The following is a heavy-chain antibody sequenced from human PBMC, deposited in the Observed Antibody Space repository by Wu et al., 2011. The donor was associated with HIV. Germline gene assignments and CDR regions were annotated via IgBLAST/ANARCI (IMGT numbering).Heavy chain of an antibody. J-gene: IGHJ6*02. CDR1: GYTFTSYY. V-gene: IGHV1-46*01. D-gene: IGHD3-10*01. CDR3: AXDRPLMGGMVTSYYFYGMGR. Sequence: QVQLVQSGAEVKKPGASVKVSCKASGYTFTSYYMHWVRQAPGQGLEWMGRINPSGGSTNNAQKFQGRVTMTRDTSTSTVYMELSSLRSEDTAVYYCAXDRPLMGGMVTSYYFYGMGRLGPRDHGHR. CDR2: INPSGGST.